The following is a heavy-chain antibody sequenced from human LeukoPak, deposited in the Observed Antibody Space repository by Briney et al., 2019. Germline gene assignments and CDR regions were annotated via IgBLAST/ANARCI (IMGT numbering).Heavy chain of an antibody. D-gene: IGHD2-21*02. CDR1: GGSFSSGSYY. CDR3: ASEAYCCGDRYSWFLL. V-gene: IGHV4-61*02. J-gene: IGHJ5*02. CDR2: IYTSGST. Sequence: TLSLTCTVSGGSFSSGSYYWSWIRQPAGKGLEWIGRIYTSGSTNYNPSLKSRVTLSVDTSKNQFSLKLSSVTAADTAVYYCASEAYCCGDRYSWFLLWGEKPLVTVSS.